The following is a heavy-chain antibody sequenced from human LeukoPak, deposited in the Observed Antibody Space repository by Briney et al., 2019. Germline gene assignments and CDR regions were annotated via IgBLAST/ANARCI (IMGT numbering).Heavy chain of an antibody. D-gene: IGHD3-16*01. CDR3: ARDSGGRGHFDF. CDR1: GYTFSSYG. J-gene: IGHJ4*02. Sequence: ASVKVSCKASGYTFSSYGLSWVRQAPGQGLEWMGWIGPNNGNTNYAQNLQGRVTMTTDTSTGTAYMELRSLRSDDTAVYYCARDSGGRGHFDFWGQGTLVTVS. CDR2: IGPNNGNT. V-gene: IGHV1-18*01.